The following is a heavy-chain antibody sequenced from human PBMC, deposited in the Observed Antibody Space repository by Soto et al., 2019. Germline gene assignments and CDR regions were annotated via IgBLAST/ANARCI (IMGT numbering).Heavy chain of an antibody. V-gene: IGHV1-69*01. CDR1: GGTFNTYG. CDR2: IIPLFGTT. CDR3: ARGGELAGWMPFDS. D-gene: IGHD6-19*01. J-gene: IGHJ4*02. Sequence: QVHLVQSGAEVKKPGSSVTVSCRASGGTFNTYGFNWVRQAPGQGLEWMGGIIPLFGTTTYAQNFQGRVTITADQSTTTAYMEMSGLTSEDTAVYFCARGGELAGWMPFDSWCQGTLVTVSS.